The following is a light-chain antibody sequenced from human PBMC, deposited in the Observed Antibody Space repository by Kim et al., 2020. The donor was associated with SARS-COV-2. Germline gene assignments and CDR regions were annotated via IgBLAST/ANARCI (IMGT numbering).Light chain of an antibody. CDR3: QQRYRRPGT. Sequence: PGDRSASSCRASENVGHYLAWYHQRPGQSPRLLIYDASPRASGIPASFTAGGSGIDFTLTISSLESEDYGVYFCQQRYRRPGTFGRGTKVDIK. V-gene: IGKV3-11*01. CDR1: ENVGHY. J-gene: IGKJ1*01. CDR2: DAS.